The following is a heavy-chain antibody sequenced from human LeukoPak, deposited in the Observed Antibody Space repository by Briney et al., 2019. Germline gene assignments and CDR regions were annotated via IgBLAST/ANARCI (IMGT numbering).Heavy chain of an antibody. Sequence: ASVKVSCKASGYTFTSYYMHWVRQAPGQGLEWMGVINTSGGSTSYAQKFQGRVTMTRDTSTSTVYMELSSLRSEDTAVYCCARGTGIAAAVTSLFQYWGQGTLVTVSS. CDR3: ARGTGIAAAVTSLFQY. D-gene: IGHD6-13*01. CDR1: GYTFTSYY. CDR2: INTSGGST. V-gene: IGHV1-46*01. J-gene: IGHJ1*01.